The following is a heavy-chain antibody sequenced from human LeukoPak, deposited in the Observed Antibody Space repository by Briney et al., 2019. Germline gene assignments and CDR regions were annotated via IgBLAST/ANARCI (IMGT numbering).Heavy chain of an antibody. CDR1: GFTFSSYG. J-gene: IGHJ1*01. CDR3: AKDGVGATATQH. V-gene: IGHV3-30*02. D-gene: IGHD1-26*01. Sequence: GGSLRLSCAASGFTFSSYGMHWVRQAPGKGLEWVAFIRYDGSNKYYADSVKGRFTISRDNSKNTLYLQMNSLRAEDTAVYYCAKDGVGATATQHWGQGILVTVSS. CDR2: IRYDGSNK.